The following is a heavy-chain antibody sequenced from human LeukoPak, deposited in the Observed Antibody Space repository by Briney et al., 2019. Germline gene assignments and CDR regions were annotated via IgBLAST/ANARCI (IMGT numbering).Heavy chain of an antibody. D-gene: IGHD5-18*01. CDR2: ISYDGSNK. CDR1: GFTLSSYA. V-gene: IGHV3-30-3*01. CDR3: ASAGYSSFFYFDY. Sequence: GGSLRLSCAASGFTLSSYAMHWVRQAPGKGLEWVAVISYDGSNKYYADSVKGRFTISRDNSKNTLYLQMNSLRAEDTAVYYCASAGYSSFFYFDYWGQGTLVTVSS. J-gene: IGHJ4*02.